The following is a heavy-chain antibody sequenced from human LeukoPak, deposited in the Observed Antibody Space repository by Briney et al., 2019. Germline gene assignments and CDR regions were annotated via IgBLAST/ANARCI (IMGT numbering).Heavy chain of an antibody. J-gene: IGHJ4*02. CDR1: GGTFSSYA. CDR2: IIPIFGTA. Sequence: ASVKVSCKASGGTFSSYAISWVRQAPGQGLEWMGGIIPIFGTANYAQKFQGRVTITADESTSTAYIELSSLRSEDTAVYYCAGGLGYCTNGVCTIDYWGQGTLVTVSS. D-gene: IGHD2-8*01. CDR3: AGGLGYCTNGVCTIDY. V-gene: IGHV1-69*13.